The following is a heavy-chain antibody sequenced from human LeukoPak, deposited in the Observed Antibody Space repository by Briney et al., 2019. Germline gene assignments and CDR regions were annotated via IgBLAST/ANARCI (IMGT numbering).Heavy chain of an antibody. D-gene: IGHD1-26*01. CDR3: ARAGGGSYSPALSWYFQH. V-gene: IGHV3-48*03. Sequence: GGSLRLSCAASGFTFSSYEMNWVRQAPGKGLEWVSYISSSGSTIYYADSVKGRLTISRDNAKNSLYLQMNSLRAEDTAVYYCARAGGGSYSPALSWYFQHWGQGTLVTVSS. CDR1: GFTFSSYE. J-gene: IGHJ1*01. CDR2: ISSSGSTI.